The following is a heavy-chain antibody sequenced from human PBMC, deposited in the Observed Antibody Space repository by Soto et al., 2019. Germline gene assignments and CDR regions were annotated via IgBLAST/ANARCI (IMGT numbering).Heavy chain of an antibody. CDR3: ARDIAARRFDY. CDR1: GFTFRNHG. D-gene: IGHD6-6*01. J-gene: IGHJ4*02. V-gene: IGHV3-33*01. CDR2: IWYDGSDK. Sequence: QVQLVESEGGVVQPGRSLRLSCAASGFTFRNHGMHWVRQAPGKGLEWVAVIWYDGSDKYYAESVKGRFAVSRDNSKNMLYLQMNSLRAQDTAVYYCARDIAARRFDYWGQGTPVTVSS.